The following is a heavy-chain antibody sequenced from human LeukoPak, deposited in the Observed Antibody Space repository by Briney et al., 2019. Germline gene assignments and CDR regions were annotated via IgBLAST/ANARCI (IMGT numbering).Heavy chain of an antibody. Sequence: GGSLRLSCAASGFTFSSYWMSWVRQAPGKGLEWVANIKQDGSETYYVDSVKGRFTIYRDNAKNSVYLQLSSLRAVDTAVYYCARDLYYYDSSGTEAFDVWGRGTMVTVSS. CDR3: ARDLYYYDSSGTEAFDV. CDR2: IKQDGSET. V-gene: IGHV3-7*01. D-gene: IGHD3-22*01. CDR1: GFTFSSYW. J-gene: IGHJ3*01.